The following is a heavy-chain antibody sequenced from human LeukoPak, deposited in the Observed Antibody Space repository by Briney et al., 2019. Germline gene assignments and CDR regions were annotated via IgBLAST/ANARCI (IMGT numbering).Heavy chain of an antibody. Sequence: GGSLRLSCAASGFTFSSYEMNWVRQAPGKGLEWVSYISSSGSTIYYADSVKGRFTISRDNSKNTLYLQMNSLRAEDTAVYYCAKGGSAYDSWYFDLWGRGTLVSVSS. CDR1: GFTFSSYE. CDR2: ISSSGSTI. V-gene: IGHV3-48*03. J-gene: IGHJ2*01. CDR3: AKGGSAYDSWYFDL. D-gene: IGHD5-12*01.